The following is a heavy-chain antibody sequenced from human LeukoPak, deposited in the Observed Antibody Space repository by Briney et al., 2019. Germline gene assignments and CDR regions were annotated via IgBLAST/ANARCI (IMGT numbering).Heavy chain of an antibody. CDR2: ISTTGIST. Sequence: GGSLRLSCAASGFTFSSYWMHWVRQAPGKGLVWVSGISTTGISTTSADSVTGPFTISRDNANNTLYLQMNSLRSEDTAVYYCARGVVVGATSSLGHWGQGTLVTVSS. CDR3: ARGVVVGATSSLGH. V-gene: IGHV3-74*01. CDR1: GFTFSSYW. D-gene: IGHD1-26*01. J-gene: IGHJ4*02.